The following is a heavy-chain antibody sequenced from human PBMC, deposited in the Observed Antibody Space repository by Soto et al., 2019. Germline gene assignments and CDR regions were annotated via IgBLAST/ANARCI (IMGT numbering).Heavy chain of an antibody. CDR1: GFSIDDYA. CDR3: ARDILTIRYTSPYDFDI. CDR2: ISWNGSTI. V-gene: IGHV3-9*01. Sequence: EVQLVESGGGLVQPGRSLRLSCAASGFSIDDYATHWVRQAPGKGLEWVSGISWNGSTIGYADSVKGRFTISRDNVKNSLYLQMNSLRTEDTALYYCARDILTIRYTSPYDFDIWGQGTTVTFSS. D-gene: IGHD6-13*01. J-gene: IGHJ3*02.